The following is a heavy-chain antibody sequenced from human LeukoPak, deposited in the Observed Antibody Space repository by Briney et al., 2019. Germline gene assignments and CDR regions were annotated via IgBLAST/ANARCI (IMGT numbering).Heavy chain of an antibody. D-gene: IGHD3-22*01. CDR2: ISGSGGST. Sequence: GGSLRLSCAASGFTFSSYAMSRVRQAPGKGLEWVSAISGSGGSTYYADSVKGRFTISRDNSKNTLYLQMNSLRAEDTAVYYCAKEYDDSSGYPNWFDPWGQGTLVTVSS. J-gene: IGHJ5*02. V-gene: IGHV3-23*01. CDR3: AKEYDDSSGYPNWFDP. CDR1: GFTFSSYA.